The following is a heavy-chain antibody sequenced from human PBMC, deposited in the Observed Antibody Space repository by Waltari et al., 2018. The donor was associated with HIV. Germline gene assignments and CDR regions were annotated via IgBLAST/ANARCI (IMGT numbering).Heavy chain of an antibody. CDR2: ISAYNGNT. D-gene: IGHD4-17*01. J-gene: IGHJ6*02. CDR1: GYTFTSYG. CDR3: ASVKDYGDYGYYGMDV. Sequence: QVQLVQSGAEVKKPGASVKVSCKASGYTFTSYGISWVRQAPGQGLEWMGWISAYNGNTNYAQKLQGRVTMTTDTSTSTAYMELRSLRSDDTAVYYCASVKDYGDYGYYGMDVWGQGTTVTVSS. V-gene: IGHV1-18*01.